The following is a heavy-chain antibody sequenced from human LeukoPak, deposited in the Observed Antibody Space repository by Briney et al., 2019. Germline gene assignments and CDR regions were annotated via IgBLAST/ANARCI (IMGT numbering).Heavy chain of an antibody. V-gene: IGHV1-18*01. Sequence: GASVKVSCKASGYTFTSYGISWVRQAPGQGLEWMGWISAYNGNTNYAQKLQGRVTMTTDTSTSTAYMELRSLRSDDTAVYYCARDPMATKSLYYYYYYTDVWGNGTTVTVSS. CDR3: ARDPMATKSLYYYYYYTDV. CDR2: ISAYNGNT. D-gene: IGHD5-24*01. J-gene: IGHJ6*03. CDR1: GYTFTSYG.